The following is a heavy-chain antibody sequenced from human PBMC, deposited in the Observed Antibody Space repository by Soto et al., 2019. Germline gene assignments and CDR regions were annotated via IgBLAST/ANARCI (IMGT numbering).Heavy chain of an antibody. Sequence: ASVKFSCKASGYTFTSYYMHWVRQAPGQGLEWMGIINPSGGSTSYAQKFQGRVTMTRDTSTSTVYMELSSLRSEDTAVYYCARDPSAETYYDFWSGYYWGFDYWGQGTLVTVSS. V-gene: IGHV1-46*01. CDR1: GYTFTSYY. CDR2: INPSGGST. CDR3: ARDPSAETYYDFWSGYYWGFDY. D-gene: IGHD3-3*01. J-gene: IGHJ4*02.